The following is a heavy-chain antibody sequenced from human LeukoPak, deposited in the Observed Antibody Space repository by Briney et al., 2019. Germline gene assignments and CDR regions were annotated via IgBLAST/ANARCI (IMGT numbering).Heavy chain of an antibody. D-gene: IGHD4-11*01. CDR3: AKASTWTEAAYSNPS. CDR1: GFSFSGYG. J-gene: IGHJ5*02. V-gene: IGHV3-30*02. Sequence: GGSLRLSCAASGFSFSGYGMHWVRQAPGKGLEWVAVIWNDGSNKYYADSVKGRLTISRDTSKNTLFLQMNSLRAEDTAVYYCAKASTWTEAAYSNPSWGQGTLVTVSS. CDR2: IWNDGSNK.